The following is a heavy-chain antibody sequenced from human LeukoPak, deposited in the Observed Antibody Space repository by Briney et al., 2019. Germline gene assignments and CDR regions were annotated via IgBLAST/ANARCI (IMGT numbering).Heavy chain of an antibody. J-gene: IGHJ6*02. CDR3: AKFWGAAGTLNYGMDV. CDR1: GFSFSSYA. CDR2: ISGSGGST. D-gene: IGHD6-13*01. V-gene: IGHV3-23*01. Sequence: GGSLRRSCAASGFSFSSYAMSWVRQAPGKGLEWVSSISGSGGSTYYADSVKGRFTISRDKSKNTLYLQMNSLRAEDTAVYYCAKFWGAAGTLNYGMDVWGQGTMVTVSS.